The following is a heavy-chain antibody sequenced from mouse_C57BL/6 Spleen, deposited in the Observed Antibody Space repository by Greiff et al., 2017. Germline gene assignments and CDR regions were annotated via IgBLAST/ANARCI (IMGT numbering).Heavy chain of an antibody. CDR3: ARNPDYYGSSYGGAMDY. J-gene: IGHJ4*01. CDR2: IWSGGST. V-gene: IGHV2-2*01. Sequence: VKLVESGPGLVQPSQSLSITCTVSGFSLTSYGVHWVRQSPGKGLEWLGVIWSGGSTDYNAAFISRLSISKDNSKSQVFFKMNSLQADDTAIYYCARNPDYYGSSYGGAMDYWGQGTSVTVSS. CDR1: GFSLTSYG. D-gene: IGHD1-1*01.